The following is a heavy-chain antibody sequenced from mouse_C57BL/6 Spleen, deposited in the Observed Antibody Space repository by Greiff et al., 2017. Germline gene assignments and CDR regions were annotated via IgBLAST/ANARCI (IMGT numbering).Heavy chain of an antibody. V-gene: IGHV5-4*01. CDR3: ARDQGSYYGNFYFDY. CDR2: ISDGGSYT. J-gene: IGHJ2*01. CDR1: GFTFSSYA. D-gene: IGHD2-10*01. Sequence: EVKLMESGGGLVKPGGSLKLSCAASGFTFSSYAMSWVRQTPEKRLEWVATISDGGSYTYYPDNVKGRFTISRDNAKNNLYLQMSHLKSEDTAMYYCARDQGSYYGNFYFDYWGQGTTLTVSS.